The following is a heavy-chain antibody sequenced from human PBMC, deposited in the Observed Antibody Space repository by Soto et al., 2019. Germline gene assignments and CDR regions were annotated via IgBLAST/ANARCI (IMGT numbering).Heavy chain of an antibody. D-gene: IGHD6-13*01. CDR2: IIPIFGTA. J-gene: IGHJ6*02. V-gene: IGHV1-69*01. CDR1: GGTFSSYA. Sequence: QVQLVQSGAEVKKPGSSVKVSCKASGGTFSSYAISWVRHAPGQGLEWMGGIIPIFGTANYAQKFQGRVTITADESTSTANMELSSLRSEDTAVYYCARVRLGSSSWYVLPEPYYYYYYGMDVWGQGTTVTVSS. CDR3: ARVRLGSSSWYVLPEPYYYYYYGMDV.